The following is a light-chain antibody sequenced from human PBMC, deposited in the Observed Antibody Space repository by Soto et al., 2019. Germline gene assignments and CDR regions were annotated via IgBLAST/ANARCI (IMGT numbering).Light chain of an antibody. J-gene: IGKJ5*01. CDR3: LQSYLMPIT. CDR1: QIINRY. V-gene: IGKV1-39*01. CDR2: SAS. Sequence: DIQMTQSPSTLSASVGDRATITCRASQIINRYLSWYQHRPGKAPNLLVHSASTLHGGVPVRFSGAGSGTEFTHTINNLQPEDVATNDCLQSYLMPITFGPVTRLAV.